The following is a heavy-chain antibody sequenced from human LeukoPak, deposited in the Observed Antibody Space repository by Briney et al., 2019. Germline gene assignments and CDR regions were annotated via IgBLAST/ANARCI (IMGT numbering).Heavy chain of an antibody. V-gene: IGHV1-69*13. J-gene: IGHJ4*02. CDR2: IIPIFGTA. Sequence: GASVTVSCKASGGTFSSYAISWVRQAPGQGLEWMGGIIPIFGTANYAQKFQGRVTITADESTSTAYMELSSLRSEDTAVYYCVRLGSTSPGNWYKLFDQWGQGTLVTVSS. D-gene: IGHD2-2*01. CDR1: GGTFSSYA. CDR3: VRLGSTSPGNWYKLFDQ.